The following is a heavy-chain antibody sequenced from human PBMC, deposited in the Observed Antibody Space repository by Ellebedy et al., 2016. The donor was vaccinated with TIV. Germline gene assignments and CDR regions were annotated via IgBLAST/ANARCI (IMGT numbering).Heavy chain of an antibody. CDR1: GYTFTGYY. Sequence: ASVKVSCXASGYTFTGYYMHWVRQAPGQGLEWMGWINPNSGGTNYAQKFQGRVTMTRDTSISTAYMELSRLRSDDTAVYYCATAKGYRKAWFDPWGQGTLVTVSS. CDR3: ATAKGYRKAWFDP. J-gene: IGHJ5*02. D-gene: IGHD5-24*01. CDR2: INPNSGGT. V-gene: IGHV1-2*02.